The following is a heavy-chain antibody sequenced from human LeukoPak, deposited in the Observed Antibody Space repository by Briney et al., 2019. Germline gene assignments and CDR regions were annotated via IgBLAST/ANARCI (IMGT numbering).Heavy chain of an antibody. J-gene: IGHJ5*02. CDR3: ARAELLRHNWFDP. D-gene: IGHD2-15*01. CDR2: ISSAATTI. V-gene: IGHV3-48*03. CDR1: GFTFSNYE. Sequence: PGGSLRLSCAASGFTFSNYEMNWVRQAPGKGLEWVSYISSAATTIYYADSVKGRFTISRDNAKNSLYLQMNSLRAEDSAIYYCARAELLRHNWFDPWGQGTLVTVSS.